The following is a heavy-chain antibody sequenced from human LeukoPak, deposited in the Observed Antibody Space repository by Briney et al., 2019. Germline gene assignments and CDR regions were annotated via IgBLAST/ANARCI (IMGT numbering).Heavy chain of an antibody. J-gene: IGHJ4*02. D-gene: IGHD6-13*01. CDR2: ITWDGDST. CDR3: AKASSSWSELEY. Sequence: GRSLRLSCAASGFTFDDYSMHWVRQAPGKGLEWVSLITWDGDSTYYADSVRGRFTISRDNSANSLYLQMNSLRTEDTALYYCAKASSSWSELEYWGQGTLVTVSS. V-gene: IGHV3-43*01. CDR1: GFTFDDYS.